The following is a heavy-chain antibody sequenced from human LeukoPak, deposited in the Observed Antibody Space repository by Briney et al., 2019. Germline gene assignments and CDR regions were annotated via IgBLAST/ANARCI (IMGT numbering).Heavy chain of an antibody. CDR3: ARDGGMESVAGSYYFDY. J-gene: IGHJ4*02. V-gene: IGHV4-30-4*08. Sequence: PSQTLSLTCTVSGGSISSGDYYWSWIRQPPGKGLEWIGYIYYSGSTYYNPSLKSRVTISVDTSKNQFSLKLSSVTAADTAVYYCARDGGMESVAGSYYFDYWGQGTLVTVSS. CDR1: GGSISSGDYY. D-gene: IGHD6-19*01. CDR2: IYYSGST.